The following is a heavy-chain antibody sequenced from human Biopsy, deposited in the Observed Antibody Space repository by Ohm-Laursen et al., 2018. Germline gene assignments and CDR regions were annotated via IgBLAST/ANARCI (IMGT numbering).Heavy chain of an antibody. CDR1: GYTFTTYC. Sequence: ASVKVSCNASGYTFTTYCIHWVRQAPGQGLEWMGIINPGGNSTAYTQNFQGRVTMTWDTSTTTVYMELSSLRSEDTAVYYCVLASFDYWGQGTLVTVSS. CDR2: INPGGNST. J-gene: IGHJ4*02. V-gene: IGHV1-46*01. CDR3: VLASFDY.